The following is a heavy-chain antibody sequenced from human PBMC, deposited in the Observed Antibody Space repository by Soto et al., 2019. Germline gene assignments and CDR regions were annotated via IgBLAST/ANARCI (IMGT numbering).Heavy chain of an antibody. V-gene: IGHV1-18*01. D-gene: IGHD5-12*01. CDR1: GYTFTSYG. CDR3: ARDVARDGYNPPSTLDY. CDR2: ISAYNGNT. Sequence: ASVKVSCKASGYTFTSYGISWVRQAPGQGLEWMGWISAYNGNTNYAQKLRGRVTMTTDTSTSTAYMELRSLRSDDTAVYYCARDVARDGYNPPSTLDYWGQGTLVTVSS. J-gene: IGHJ4*02.